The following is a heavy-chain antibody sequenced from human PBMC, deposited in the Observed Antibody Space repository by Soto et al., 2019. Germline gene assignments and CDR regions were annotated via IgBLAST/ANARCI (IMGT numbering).Heavy chain of an antibody. V-gene: IGHV1-18*01. D-gene: IGHD1-1*01. CDR3: ARGRYGDY. Sequence: QVHLVQSGAEVKKPGASVKVSCQASGYAFTTYGITWVRQAPGQGLEWMGWISAHNGNTNYAQKLQGRVTVTRDTSPSTAYMELRSLRSDDTAVYYRARGRYGDYWGQGALVTVSS. CDR1: GYAFTTYG. CDR2: ISAHNGNT. J-gene: IGHJ4*02.